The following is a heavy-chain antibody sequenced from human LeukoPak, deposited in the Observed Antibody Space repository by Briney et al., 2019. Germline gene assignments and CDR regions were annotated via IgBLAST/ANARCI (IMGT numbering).Heavy chain of an antibody. V-gene: IGHV3-74*01. CDR2: INSDGSRT. D-gene: IGHD3/OR15-3a*01. J-gene: IGHJ4*02. CDR1: GFTFSSFW. Sequence: PGGSLRLSCAASGFTFSSFWMQWVRQAPGKGLVWVSRINSDGSRTSYADSVKGRFTISRDNAKKTLYLQMNSLRVEDTAVYYCARGDYYFDYWGQGTLVTVSS. CDR3: ARGDYYFDY.